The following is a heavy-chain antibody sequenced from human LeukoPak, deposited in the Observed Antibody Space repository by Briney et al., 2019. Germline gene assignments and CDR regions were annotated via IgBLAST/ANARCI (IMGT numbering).Heavy chain of an antibody. CDR2: INHSGST. V-gene: IGHV4-34*01. D-gene: IGHD3-10*01. CDR1: GASFSGYY. Sequence: SETLSLTCAVYGASFSGYYWSWLRQPPGKRLEWIGEINHSGSTNYNPSLKSRVTISVDTSKNQFSLKLSSVTAADTAVYYCARGRSGNYYGSGSYYNYWGQGTLVTVSS. CDR3: ARGRSGNYYGSGSYYNY. J-gene: IGHJ4*02.